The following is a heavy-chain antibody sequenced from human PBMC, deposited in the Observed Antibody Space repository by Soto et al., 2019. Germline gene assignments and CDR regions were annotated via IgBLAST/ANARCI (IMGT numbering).Heavy chain of an antibody. J-gene: IGHJ6*02. Sequence: SETLSLTCRVSGFPISSPYSWGWIRQPPGKGLEWIGSISHTGTTSSSPSLTSRVSISVDTPKTQVSLQLPSVTAADTAVYFCASVAMGIRDSDHFGVDVWGHGTTVTVSS. CDR3: ASVAMGIRDSDHFGVDV. V-gene: IGHV4-38-2*01. CDR2: ISHTGTT. D-gene: IGHD5-12*01. CDR1: GFPISSPYS.